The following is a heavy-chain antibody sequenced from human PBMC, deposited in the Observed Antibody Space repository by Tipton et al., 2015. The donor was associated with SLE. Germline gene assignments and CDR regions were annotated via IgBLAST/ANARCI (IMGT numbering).Heavy chain of an antibody. CDR3: ARDRRGWYFDL. CDR2: IYTSGST. CDR1: GGSISSSNHY. J-gene: IGHJ2*01. D-gene: IGHD3-10*01. V-gene: IGHV4-61*02. Sequence: TLSLTCTVSGGSISSSNHYWSWIRQPAGKGLEWIGRIYTSGSTNYNPSLKSRVTISVDTSKNQFSLKLSSVTAADTAVYYCARDRRGWYFDLWGRGTLVTVSS.